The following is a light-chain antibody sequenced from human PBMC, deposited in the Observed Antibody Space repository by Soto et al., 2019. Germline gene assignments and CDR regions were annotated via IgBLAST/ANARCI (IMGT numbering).Light chain of an antibody. CDR2: EVS. V-gene: IGLV2-14*01. Sequence: QSALTQPASVSGSPGQSITISCTGTSSDIGGYNYVSWYQQHPGKAPKLMIYEVSSRPSGVSDRFSGSKSGNTASLTISGLQAEDEADYYCNSFSTTNTLEVFGTGTQLTVL. J-gene: IGLJ1*01. CDR1: SSDIGGYNY. CDR3: NSFSTTNTLEV.